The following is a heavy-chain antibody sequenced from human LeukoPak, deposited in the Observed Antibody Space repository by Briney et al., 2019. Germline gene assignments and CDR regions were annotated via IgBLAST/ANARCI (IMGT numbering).Heavy chain of an antibody. CDR3: ARAQLRFLEWLSNFDY. CDR1: GGSISSSSYY. CDR2: IYYSGST. V-gene: IGHV4-39*07. J-gene: IGHJ4*02. D-gene: IGHD3-3*01. Sequence: SETLSLTCTVSGGSISSSSYYWGWIRQPPGKGLEWIGSIYYSGSTYYNPSLKSRVTISVDTSKNQFSLKLSSVTAADTAVYYCARAQLRFLEWLSNFDYWGQGTLVTVSS.